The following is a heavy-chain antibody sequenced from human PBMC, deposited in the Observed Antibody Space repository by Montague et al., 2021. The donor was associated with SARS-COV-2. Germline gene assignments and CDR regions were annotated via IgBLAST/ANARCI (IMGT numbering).Heavy chain of an antibody. V-gene: IGHV4-61*02. CDR3: ARLSNYYGSGSYYPHNYYYYGMDV. CDR2: IYPSGST. D-gene: IGHD3-10*01. CDR1: GGSISSGSYY. Sequence: TLSLTCTVSGGSISSGSYYWSWIRQPAGKGLEWIGRIYPSGSTNYNPSLKSRVTISVDTSKNQFSLKLSSVTAADTAVYYCARLSNYYGSGSYYPHNYYYYGMDVWGQGTTVTVSS. J-gene: IGHJ6*02.